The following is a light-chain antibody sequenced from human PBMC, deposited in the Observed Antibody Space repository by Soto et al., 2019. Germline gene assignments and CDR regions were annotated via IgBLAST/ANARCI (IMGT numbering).Light chain of an antibody. J-gene: IGKJ1*01. V-gene: IGKV1-5*01. CDR3: QQYNGYSRT. Sequence: DIQMTQSPSTLSSSVRERFTITCRASQSIGDSLAWYQQKPGKAPYLLISDVSSLERGVPSRFSGSGSGTEFTLTISSMQPDDFATFYCQQYNGYSRTFGQGTKV. CDR1: QSIGDS. CDR2: DVS.